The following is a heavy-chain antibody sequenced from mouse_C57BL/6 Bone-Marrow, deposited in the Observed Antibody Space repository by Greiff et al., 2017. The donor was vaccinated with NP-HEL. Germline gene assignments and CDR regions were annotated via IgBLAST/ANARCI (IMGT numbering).Heavy chain of an antibody. V-gene: IGHV7-1*01. CDR3: ARDAYGYGYFDY. J-gene: IGHJ2*01. CDR1: GFTFSDFY. D-gene: IGHD2-2*01. Sequence: EVQVVESGGGLVQSGRSLRLSCATSGFTFSDFYMEWVRQAPGKGLEWIAASRNKANDYTTEYSASVKGRFIVSRDTSQSILYLQMNALRAEDTAIYYCARDAYGYGYFDYWGQGTTLTVSS. CDR2: SRNKANDYTT.